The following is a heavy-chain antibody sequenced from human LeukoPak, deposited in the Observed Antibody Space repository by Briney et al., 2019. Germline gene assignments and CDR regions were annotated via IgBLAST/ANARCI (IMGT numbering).Heavy chain of an antibody. CDR2: IYHSGST. V-gene: IGHV4-38-2*02. D-gene: IGHD1-26*01. CDR3: ARGDLKWELPAYYFDY. J-gene: IGHJ4*02. Sequence: PSETLSLTCTVSGYSISSGYYWGWIRQPPGKGLEWIGSIYHSGSTYYNPSLKSRVTISVDTSKNQFSLKLSSVTAADTAVYYCARGDLKWELPAYYFDYWGQGTLVTVSS. CDR1: GYSISSGYY.